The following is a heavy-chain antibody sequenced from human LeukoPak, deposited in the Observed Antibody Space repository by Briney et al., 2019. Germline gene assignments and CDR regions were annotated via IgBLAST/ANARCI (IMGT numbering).Heavy chain of an antibody. D-gene: IGHD3-10*01. CDR2: ISYSGNT. V-gene: IGHV4-31*03. CDR3: ARSFGESYFDY. Sequence: SQTLSLTCTVSGVSITSGGYFWSWIRQHPGKGLXXIGYISYSGNTYYNPSXKSRLTISVDTSKNQFSLKLSSVTAADTAVYYCARSFGESYFDYWGQGILVTVSS. J-gene: IGHJ4*02. CDR1: GVSITSGGYF.